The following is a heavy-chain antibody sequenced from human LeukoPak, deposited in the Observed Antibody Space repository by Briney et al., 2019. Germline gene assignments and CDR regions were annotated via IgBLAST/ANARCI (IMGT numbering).Heavy chain of an antibody. Sequence: PSETLSLTCTVSGGSISSYYWSWIRQPPGKGLEWIGYIYYSGSTNYNPSLKSRVTTSVDTSKNQFSLKLSSVTAAAAAVYYSAKHYYDSSSYYASDYWGQGTLVTVSS. CDR2: IYYSGST. CDR3: AKHYYDSSSYYASDY. J-gene: IGHJ4*02. CDR1: GGSISSYY. D-gene: IGHD3-22*01. V-gene: IGHV4-59*01.